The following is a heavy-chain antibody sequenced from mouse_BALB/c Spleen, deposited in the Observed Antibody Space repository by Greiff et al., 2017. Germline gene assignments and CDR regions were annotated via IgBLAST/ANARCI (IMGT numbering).Heavy chain of an antibody. D-gene: IGHD2-12*01. CDR3: ARTNDRDFDY. CDR2: INPSSGYT. V-gene: IGHV1-4*01. Sequence: QVQLQQSGAELARPGASVKMSCKASGYTFTSYTMHWVKQRPGQGLEWIGYINPSSGYTNYNQKFKDKATLTADKSSSTAYMQLSSLTSEDSAVEYCARTNDRDFDYWGQGTTLTVSA. CDR1: GYTFTSYT. J-gene: IGHJ2*01.